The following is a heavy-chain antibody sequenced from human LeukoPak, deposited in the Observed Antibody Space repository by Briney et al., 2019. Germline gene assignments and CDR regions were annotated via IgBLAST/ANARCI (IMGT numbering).Heavy chain of an antibody. Sequence: PSETLSLTCTVSGGSISTYYWSWIRQPPGKGLEWIGYIYYSGSTNYNPSLKSRVTISLDTCKNQFSLRLSSVTAADTAVYYCARSYDSRGYYYYGMDVWGQGTTVTVSS. CDR2: IYYSGST. V-gene: IGHV4-59*01. D-gene: IGHD3-22*01. CDR3: ARSYDSRGYYYYGMDV. CDR1: GGSISTYY. J-gene: IGHJ6*02.